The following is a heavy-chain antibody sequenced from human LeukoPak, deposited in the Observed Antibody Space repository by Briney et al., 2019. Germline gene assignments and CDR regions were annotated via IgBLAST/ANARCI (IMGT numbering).Heavy chain of an antibody. J-gene: IGHJ4*02. Sequence: SQTLSLTCSVSGGSIGSDYYWSWIRQPPGKGLEWIGYIYFTGHTYYNPSLKGQVSVSVDTSKNQFSLKLNSVTAADTAVYYCARVRYYDNSADSWGQGTLVTVSS. CDR2: IYFTGHT. D-gene: IGHD3-22*01. V-gene: IGHV4-30-4*01. CDR3: ARVRYYDNSADS. CDR1: GGSIGSDYY.